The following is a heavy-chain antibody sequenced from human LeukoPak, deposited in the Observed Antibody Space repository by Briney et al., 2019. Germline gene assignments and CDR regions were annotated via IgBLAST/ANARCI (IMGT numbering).Heavy chain of an antibody. J-gene: IGHJ5*02. V-gene: IGHV4-31*03. CDR2: IYYSGST. Sequence: PSETLSLTCTVSGGSISSGGYYWSWIRQHPGKGLEWIGYIYYSGSTYYNPSLKSRVTISVDTSKNQFSLKLGSVTAADTAVYYCARVSPLTAGPHYWFDPWGQGTLVTVSS. CDR3: ARVSPLTAGPHYWFDP. CDR1: GGSISSGGYY. D-gene: IGHD6-13*01.